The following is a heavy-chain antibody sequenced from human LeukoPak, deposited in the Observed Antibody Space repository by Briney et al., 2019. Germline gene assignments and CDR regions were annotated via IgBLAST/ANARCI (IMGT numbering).Heavy chain of an antibody. V-gene: IGHV1-24*01. CDR3: ATEGYRLAVRGVIITRAFDY. CDR2: FDPEDGET. J-gene: IGHJ4*02. CDR1: GYTLTELS. D-gene: IGHD3-10*01. Sequence: ASVKVSCKVSGYTLTELSMHGVRQAPGKGREGMGGFDPEDGETIYAQKFQGRVTMTEDTSTDTAYMALSSLRSEDTAVHYCATEGYRLAVRGVIITRAFDYWGQGTLVTVSS.